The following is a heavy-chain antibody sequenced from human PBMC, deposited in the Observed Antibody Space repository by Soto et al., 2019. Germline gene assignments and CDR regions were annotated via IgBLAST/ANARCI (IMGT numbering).Heavy chain of an antibody. V-gene: IGHV1-69*18. CDR1: GGAFNNYA. Sequence: QVQLVQSGAEVKRPGSSVKVSCKASGGAFNNYAIYWVRQAPGQGLEWLGTIVPVFPSVYYAPRFQGRLTSTADGATDTVYMMLTSLKSEDTAVYYWAREMPSTAAAYFYYGLNVWGQGTSVTVS. D-gene: IGHD6-13*01. CDR3: AREMPSTAAAYFYYGLNV. J-gene: IGHJ6*02. CDR2: IVPVFPSV.